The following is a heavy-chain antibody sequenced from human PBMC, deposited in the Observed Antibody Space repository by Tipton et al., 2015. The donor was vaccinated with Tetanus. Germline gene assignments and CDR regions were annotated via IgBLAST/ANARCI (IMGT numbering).Heavy chain of an antibody. CDR1: GFTFSYFS. Sequence: SLRLSCEASGFTSGFTFSYFSMNWVRQAPGKGLEWISHINTGGGTTYYANSVKGRFTISRDDAKNSLYLQMNSLRDEDTAMYYCVRGFLFGGSYRYFDYWGQGTLVTVSS. V-gene: IGHV3-48*02. CDR2: INTGGGTT. CDR3: VRGFLFGGSYRYFDY. J-gene: IGHJ4*02. D-gene: IGHD1-26*01.